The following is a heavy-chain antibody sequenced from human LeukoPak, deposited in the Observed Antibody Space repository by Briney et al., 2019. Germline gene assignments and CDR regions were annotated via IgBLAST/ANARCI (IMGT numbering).Heavy chain of an antibody. CDR2: INGDGSNT. Sequence: GGSLRLSCAASGFTLSRYWMYWVRQAPGKGLVYVARINGDGSNTAYADSVKGRFTISRDNAKNTVFLEMNSLRVEDTAVYYCARVGVSWGGFDVWGQGTMVTVSS. CDR1: GFTLSRYW. J-gene: IGHJ3*01. D-gene: IGHD7-27*01. V-gene: IGHV3-74*03. CDR3: ARVGVSWGGFDV.